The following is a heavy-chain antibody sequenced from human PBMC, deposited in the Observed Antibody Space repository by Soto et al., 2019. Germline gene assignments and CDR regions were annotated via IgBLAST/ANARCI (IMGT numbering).Heavy chain of an antibody. CDR1: GDSINTFA. Sequence: QVQLVQSGAEVKKPGSSVKLSCKASGDSINTFAVTWVRQAPGQGLEWMGGIIPNFDTPNYAQKFQGRVTIIADKSTSTPYMELSSLRSEDTAVYYCARPFYDSSGYYLWYFDYWGQGTLLTVSS. CDR3: ARPFYDSSGYYLWYFDY. D-gene: IGHD3-22*01. V-gene: IGHV1-69*06. J-gene: IGHJ4*02. CDR2: IIPNFDTP.